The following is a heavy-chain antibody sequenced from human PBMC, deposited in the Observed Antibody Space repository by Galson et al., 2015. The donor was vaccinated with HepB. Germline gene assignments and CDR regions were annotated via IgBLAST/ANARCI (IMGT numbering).Heavy chain of an antibody. Sequence: SVKVSCKASGYTFTAYYIHWVRQAPGQGLEWMGRINPNSGDTNYAQKFQGRVTMTRDTSISTAYMELSRLRSDDTVVYYCARDRGYGSGYGLDVWGQGTTVTVSS. V-gene: IGHV1-2*05. D-gene: IGHD3-10*01. J-gene: IGHJ6*02. CDR2: INPNSGDT. CDR3: ARDRGYGSGYGLDV. CDR1: GYTFTAYY.